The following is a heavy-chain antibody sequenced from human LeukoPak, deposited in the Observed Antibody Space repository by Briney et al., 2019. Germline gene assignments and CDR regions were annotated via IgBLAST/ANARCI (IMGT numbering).Heavy chain of an antibody. CDR2: IKQDGSEK. V-gene: IGHV3-7*01. CDR3: ARDVRGTILTGYYISDYFDY. CDR1: GFTFSSYW. D-gene: IGHD3-9*01. Sequence: GGSLRLSCAASGFTFSSYWMSWVRQAPGKGLERVANIKQDGSEKYYVDSVKGRFTISRDNAKNSLYLQMNSLRAEDTAVYYCARDVRGTILTGYYISDYFDYWGQGTLVTVSS. J-gene: IGHJ4*02.